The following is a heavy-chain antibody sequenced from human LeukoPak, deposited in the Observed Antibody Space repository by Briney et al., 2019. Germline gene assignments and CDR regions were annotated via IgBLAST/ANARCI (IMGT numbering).Heavy chain of an antibody. J-gene: IGHJ6*03. Sequence: GGSLRLSCAASGFTFSNHGMNWVRQAPGKGLEWVSYISTSSSTMYYADSVKGRFTISRDNARNSLYLQMNSLRAEDTAVYYCARDREKQQLPQFFYYYYMDVWGKGTTVTVSS. CDR2: ISTSSSTM. D-gene: IGHD6-13*01. V-gene: IGHV3-48*01. CDR1: GFTFSNHG. CDR3: ARDREKQQLPQFFYYYYMDV.